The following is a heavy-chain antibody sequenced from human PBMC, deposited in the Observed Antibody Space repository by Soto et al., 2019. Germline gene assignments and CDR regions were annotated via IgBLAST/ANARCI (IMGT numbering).Heavy chain of an antibody. V-gene: IGHV5-51*01. Sequence: GESPKISCKSYGYSFTTYWIAWVRQMPWKGLEWMGSIHPGESDTRYSPSFQGQVTISADRSITTAYLQWSSLKASDTAMYYCARHEATYYNFYGMDVWGQGTTVTVSS. J-gene: IGHJ6*02. CDR2: IHPGESDT. CDR3: ARHEATYYNFYGMDV. CDR1: GYSFTTYW.